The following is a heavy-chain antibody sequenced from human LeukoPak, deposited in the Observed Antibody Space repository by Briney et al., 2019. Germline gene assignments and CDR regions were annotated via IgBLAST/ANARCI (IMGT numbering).Heavy chain of an antibody. CDR2: ISGSGDST. Sequence: GGSLRLSCAASGFTFSSYAMSWVRQAPGRGLEWVLTISGSGDSTYYADSVKGRFTIFRDNSKNTLYLQMNSLRAADTAVYYCAKEGLVNFYYFDYWGQGTLVTVSS. D-gene: IGHD1-26*01. CDR3: AKEGLVNFYYFDY. V-gene: IGHV3-23*01. CDR1: GFTFSSYA. J-gene: IGHJ4*02.